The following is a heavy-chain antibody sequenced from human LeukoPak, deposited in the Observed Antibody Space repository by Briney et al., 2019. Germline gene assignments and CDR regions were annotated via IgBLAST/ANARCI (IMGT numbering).Heavy chain of an antibody. J-gene: IGHJ4*02. CDR1: GGSFSGHY. D-gene: IGHD5-12*01. V-gene: IGHV4-34*01. Sequence: SETLSLTCAVYGGSFSGHYWSWIRRPPGKGLEWIGEINHSGSSNYNPSLKSRVTLLVDTSKNQFSLKLSSVTAADTAVFYCARARGEVAIDYWGQGTLVTVSS. CDR2: INHSGSS. CDR3: ARARGEVAIDY.